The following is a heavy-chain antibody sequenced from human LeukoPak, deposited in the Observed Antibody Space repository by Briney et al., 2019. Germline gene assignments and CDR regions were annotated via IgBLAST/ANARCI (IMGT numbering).Heavy chain of an antibody. CDR3: VRDGQLGISVFEI. D-gene: IGHD7-27*01. Sequence: SQTLSLTCALYGDSVYSKGAAWNWVRQSPSRGLEWLGRAYYRAKWYYDYAVSVRSRIIINPDTSKNQFSLQLNSVTPEDTAVYYCVRDGQLGISVFEIWGQGTMVTVSS. CDR1: GDSVYSKGAA. J-gene: IGHJ3*02. V-gene: IGHV6-1*01. CDR2: AYYRAKWYY.